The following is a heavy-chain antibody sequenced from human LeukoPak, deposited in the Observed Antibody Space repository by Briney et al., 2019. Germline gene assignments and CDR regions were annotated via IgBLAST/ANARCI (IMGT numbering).Heavy chain of an antibody. CDR2: IKSKTDGGTT. V-gene: IGHV3-15*01. CDR1: GFTFSSYG. D-gene: IGHD3-3*01. CDR3: TASLRLLEWLSLFNY. J-gene: IGHJ4*02. Sequence: GGFLRLSCAASGFTFSSYGMHWVRQAPGKGLEWVGRIKSKTDGGTTDYAAPVKGRFTISRDDSKNTLYLQINSLKTEDTAVYYCTASLRLLEWLSLFNYWGQGTLVTVSS.